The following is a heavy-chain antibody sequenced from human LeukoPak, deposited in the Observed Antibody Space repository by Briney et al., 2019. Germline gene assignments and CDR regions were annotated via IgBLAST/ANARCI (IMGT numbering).Heavy chain of an antibody. CDR1: GGTFSSYA. CDR3: AGGGYSYGYILDP. D-gene: IGHD5-18*01. Sequence: ASVKVSCKASGGTFSSYAISWVRQAPGQGLEWMGRIIPIFGTANYAQKFQGGVTITTDESTSTAYMELSSLRSEDTAVYYCAGGGYSYGYILDPWGQGTLVTVSS. CDR2: IIPIFGTA. V-gene: IGHV1-69*05. J-gene: IGHJ5*02.